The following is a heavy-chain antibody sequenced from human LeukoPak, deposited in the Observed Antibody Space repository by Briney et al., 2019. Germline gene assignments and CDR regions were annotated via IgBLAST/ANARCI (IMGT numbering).Heavy chain of an antibody. Sequence: GGSLRLSCEASGFTVVDNYLAWVRQSPDRGLEWVSAIYTGGTTYYADSVKGRFTIYRDSSQNTLYLQMNSLRVEDTAVYFCARGSGWYDYWGQGTLVTVSS. D-gene: IGHD6-19*01. CDR1: GFTVVDNY. V-gene: IGHV3-53*01. J-gene: IGHJ4*02. CDR2: IYTGGTT. CDR3: ARGSGWYDY.